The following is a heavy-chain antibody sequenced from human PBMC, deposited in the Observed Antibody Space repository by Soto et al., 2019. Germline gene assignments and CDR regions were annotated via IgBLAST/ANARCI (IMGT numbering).Heavy chain of an antibody. CDR3: AKGGRQWLVTSDFNY. CDR2: VSHDGRNT. J-gene: IGHJ4*02. CDR1: GFTFSDYA. Sequence: VQLVESGGGVVQPGRCLRLSCAASGFTFSDYAMHWVRQAPGKGLEWVAVVSHDGRNTHYADSVKGRFTISRDSSKNTVYLEMTSLRAEDTAVYYCAKGGRQWLVTSDFNYWGQGALVTVSS. D-gene: IGHD6-19*01. V-gene: IGHV3-30*18.